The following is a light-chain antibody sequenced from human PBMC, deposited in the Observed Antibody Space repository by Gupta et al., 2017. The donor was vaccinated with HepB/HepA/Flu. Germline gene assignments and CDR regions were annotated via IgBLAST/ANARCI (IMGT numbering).Light chain of an antibody. Sequence: DIQMTQSPSSLSASVGDRVTITCRASQSISTYLSWYQQKLGKAPKLLIYGAANLQSGVPSRFSGGGSGTDFILTISKLQPEDFATYYCQQCHSMPQIFGGWTKVDI. CDR2: GAA. J-gene: IGKJ4*01. V-gene: IGKV1-39*01. CDR3: QQCHSMPQI. CDR1: QSISTY.